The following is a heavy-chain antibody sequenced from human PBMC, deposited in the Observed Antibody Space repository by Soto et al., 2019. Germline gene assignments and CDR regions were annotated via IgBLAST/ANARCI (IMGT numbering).Heavy chain of an antibody. CDR2: IYSGGST. CDR1: GFTVSTKY. CDR3: AGDPWAADY. Sequence: VQLVESGGGLVQPGGSLRLSCAASGFTVSTKYMSWVRQAPGKGLEWVSVIYSGGSTFYADSVRGRFTISRDNSKNTVNLQMNSLRAEDTAVYYCAGDPWAADYWGQGTLVTVSS. J-gene: IGHJ4*02. D-gene: IGHD3-16*01. V-gene: IGHV3-66*01.